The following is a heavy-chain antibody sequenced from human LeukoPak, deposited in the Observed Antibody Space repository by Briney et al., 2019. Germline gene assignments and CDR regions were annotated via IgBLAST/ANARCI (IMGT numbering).Heavy chain of an antibody. D-gene: IGHD3-22*01. CDR3: ARDKESGYYTNWFDP. V-gene: IGHV1-2*06. CDR1: GYTFTGYY. J-gene: IGHJ5*02. CDR2: INPNSGGT. Sequence: ASVKVSCKASGYTFTGYYMHWVRQAPGQGLEWMGRINPNSGGTSYAQKFQGRVTMTRDTSISTAYMELSRLRSDDTAVYYCARDKESGYYTNWFDPWGQGTLVTVSS.